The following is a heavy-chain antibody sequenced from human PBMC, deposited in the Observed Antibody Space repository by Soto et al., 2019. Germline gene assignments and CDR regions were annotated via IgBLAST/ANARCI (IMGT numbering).Heavy chain of an antibody. Sequence: QITLRESGPTRVKPTQTLTLTCTFSGFSLSARPVAVGWIRQPPGKALERLALIYWYDDKRYSPSLMSRLTITKETSKNQVVLTMTNMDPLDTAIYYCVHRAGIDGNWNGGYFDYWGQGALVTVSS. CDR2: IYWYDDK. J-gene: IGHJ4*02. V-gene: IGHV2-5*01. D-gene: IGHD1-1*01. CDR3: VHRAGIDGNWNGGYFDY. CDR1: GFSLSARPVA.